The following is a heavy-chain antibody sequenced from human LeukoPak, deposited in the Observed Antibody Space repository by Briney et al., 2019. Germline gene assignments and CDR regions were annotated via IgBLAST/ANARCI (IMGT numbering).Heavy chain of an antibody. CDR2: IWYDGSNK. D-gene: IGHD6-19*01. Sequence: GGSLRLSCAASGFTFSSYWMSWVRQAPGKGLEWVAVIWYDGSNKYYADSVKGRFTISRDNSQSSLYLQMNSLRAEDTAVYYCARRGYSSGWYIDYWGQGTLVTVSS. J-gene: IGHJ4*02. V-gene: IGHV3-33*08. CDR3: ARRGYSSGWYIDY. CDR1: GFTFSSYW.